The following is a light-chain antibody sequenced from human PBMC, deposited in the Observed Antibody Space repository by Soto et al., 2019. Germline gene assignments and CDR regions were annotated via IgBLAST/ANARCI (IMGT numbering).Light chain of an antibody. CDR2: DVS. J-gene: IGLJ1*01. V-gene: IGLV2-11*01. Sequence: QSALTQPRSVSGSPGQSVTISCTGTSSDVGGYNYVSWYQQQPGKAPKLMIYDVSKRPSGVPDRFSGSKSGNTASLTISGLQDDDEADYYCCSYAGSYTHVFGTGTKLTVL. CDR1: SSDVGGYNY. CDR3: CSYAGSYTHV.